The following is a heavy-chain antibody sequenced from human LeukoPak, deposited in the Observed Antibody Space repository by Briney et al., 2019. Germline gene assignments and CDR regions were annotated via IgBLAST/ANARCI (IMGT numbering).Heavy chain of an antibody. CDR3: ASGTIVGARGADN. Sequence: GGSLRLSCAASGFTFSSYSMNWVRQAPGKALEWVSSISGSSYHIYYADSVKGRFTISRDNANNLLYLQMNSLRAEDTAVYYCASGTIVGARGADNWGQGTLVTVSS. J-gene: IGHJ4*02. CDR1: GFTFSSYS. D-gene: IGHD1-26*01. V-gene: IGHV3-21*01. CDR2: ISGSSYHI.